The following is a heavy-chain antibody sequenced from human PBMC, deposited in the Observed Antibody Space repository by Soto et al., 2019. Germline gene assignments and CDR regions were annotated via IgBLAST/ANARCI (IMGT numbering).Heavy chain of an antibody. CDR1: GGSISSGGYY. Sequence: QVQLQESGPGLVKPSQTLSLTCTVSGGSISSGGYYWSWIRQHPGKGLEWIGYIYYSGSTYYNPSLKGRVTLSVATSNNQFSLKLSSVTAADTAVDYWAGDARRDGGHENDAFDIWGQGTMVTVSS. CDR3: AGDARRDGGHENDAFDI. V-gene: IGHV4-31*03. D-gene: IGHD3-16*01. CDR2: IYYSGST. J-gene: IGHJ3*02.